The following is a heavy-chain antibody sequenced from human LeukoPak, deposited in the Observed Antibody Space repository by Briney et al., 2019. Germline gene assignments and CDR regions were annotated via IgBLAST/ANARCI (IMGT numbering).Heavy chain of an antibody. D-gene: IGHD3-22*01. Sequence: SGGSLRLSCAASGFTFSSYAMSWVRQAPGKGLEWVSAISGSGGSTYYADSVKGRFTISRDNSKNTLYLQMNSLRAEDTAVYYCAKAMGNYYDSSGYYRAFDIWGQGTMVTVSS. CDR3: AKAMGNYYDSSGYYRAFDI. J-gene: IGHJ3*02. V-gene: IGHV3-23*01. CDR2: ISGSGGST. CDR1: GFTFSSYA.